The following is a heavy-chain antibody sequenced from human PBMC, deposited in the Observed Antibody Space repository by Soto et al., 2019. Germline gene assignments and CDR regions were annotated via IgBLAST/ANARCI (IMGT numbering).Heavy chain of an antibody. Sequence: SETLSLTCTVSGGSISSGGSYWSWIRHQPGKSLEWIGCIYYSGNTYYNPSLESRLTISVDTSKNQFSLRLTSVTFSDTAVCYCPRSDIFSCRRSFDL. D-gene: IGHD3-9*01. V-gene: IGHV4-31*03. CDR3: PRSDIFSCRRSFDL. CDR2: IYYSGNT. CDR1: GGSISSGGSY. J-gene: IGHJ2*01.